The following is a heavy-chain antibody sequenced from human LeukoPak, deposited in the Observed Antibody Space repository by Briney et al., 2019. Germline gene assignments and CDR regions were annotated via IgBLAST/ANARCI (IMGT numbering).Heavy chain of an antibody. J-gene: IGHJ4*02. CDR1: GFTFTSSA. CDR3: AADGEQRLRNYFDY. Sequence: SMKVSCKASGFTFTSSAVQWVRQARGQRLEWIGWIVVGSGNTNYAQKFQERVTITRDMSTSTAYMELSSLRSEDTAVYYCAADGEQRLRNYFDYWGQGTLVTVSS. CDR2: IVVGSGNT. D-gene: IGHD1/OR15-1a*01. V-gene: IGHV1-58*01.